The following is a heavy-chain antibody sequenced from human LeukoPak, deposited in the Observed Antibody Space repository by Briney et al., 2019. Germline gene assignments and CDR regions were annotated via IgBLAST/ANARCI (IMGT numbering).Heavy chain of an antibody. CDR1: GFTVINNY. CDR3: ARDLYSSGLYRAFDI. CDR2: IYSGGSR. D-gene: IGHD6-19*01. J-gene: IGHJ3*02. V-gene: IGHV3-66*01. Sequence: RGSLRLSCSASGFTVINNYISWVRQAAGKGLEWVSLIYSGGSRYYAESVMRRLTISRSNYKNTPYLQTNSLRAESTAVYYCARDLYSSGLYRAFDIWGRGRMLTLSP.